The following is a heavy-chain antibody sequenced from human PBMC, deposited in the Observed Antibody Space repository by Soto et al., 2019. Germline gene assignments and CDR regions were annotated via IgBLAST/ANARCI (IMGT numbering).Heavy chain of an antibody. D-gene: IGHD6-13*01. J-gene: IGHJ4*02. Sequence: PGGSLRLSCAASGFTFDDYAMHWVRQAPGKGLEWVSGISWNSGSIGYADSVKGRFTISRDNAKNSLYLQMNSLRAEDTALYYCAKGRAAAGTDFDYWGKGTMVNVSS. CDR2: ISWNSGSI. CDR3: AKGRAAAGTDFDY. CDR1: GFTFDDYA. V-gene: IGHV3-9*01.